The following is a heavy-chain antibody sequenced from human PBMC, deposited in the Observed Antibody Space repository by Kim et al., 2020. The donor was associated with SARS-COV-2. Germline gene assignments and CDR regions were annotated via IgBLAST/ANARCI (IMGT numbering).Heavy chain of an antibody. Sequence: RFTISRDNSKNTLYLQMNRLRAEDTAVYYCAKVTTFIVGATSGPDAFDIWGQGTMVTVSS. J-gene: IGHJ3*02. V-gene: IGHV3-23*01. D-gene: IGHD1-26*01. CDR3: AKVTTFIVGATSGPDAFDI.